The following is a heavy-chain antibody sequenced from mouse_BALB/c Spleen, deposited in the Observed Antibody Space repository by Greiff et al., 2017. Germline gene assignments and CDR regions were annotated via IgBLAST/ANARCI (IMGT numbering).Heavy chain of an antibody. Sequence: QVQLQQSGPGLVQPSQSLSITCTVSGFSLTSYGVHWVRQSPGKGLEWLGGIWSGGSTDYNAAFISRLSISKDNSKSQVFFKMNSLQANDTAIYYCARTLYGNYVGYWGQGTTLTVSS. D-gene: IGHD2-10*02. V-gene: IGHV2-2*02. CDR1: GFSLTSYG. CDR3: ARTLYGNYVGY. J-gene: IGHJ2*01. CDR2: IWSGGST.